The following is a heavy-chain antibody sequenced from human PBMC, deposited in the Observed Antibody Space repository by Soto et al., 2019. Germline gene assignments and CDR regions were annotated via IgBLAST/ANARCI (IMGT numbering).Heavy chain of an antibody. CDR1: GYSFTSYW. Sequence: PGASLKISCKGSGYSFTSYWVGWVRQMPGKGLEWMGIIYPGASDTRYSPSFQGQVTISADKSISTASLQWSSLKASDTAMYYCARPTPPASAFDPWGQGTLVTVSS. CDR3: ARPTPPASAFDP. J-gene: IGHJ5*02. CDR2: IYPGASDT. V-gene: IGHV5-51*01.